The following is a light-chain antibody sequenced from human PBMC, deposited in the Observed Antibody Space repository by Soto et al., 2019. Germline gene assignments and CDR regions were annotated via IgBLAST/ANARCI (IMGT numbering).Light chain of an antibody. Sequence: IQLTQSPSSLSASVGDRVTITCRASQSISSWLAWYQQKPGKAPKLLIYKASSLESGVPSRFSGSGSGTEFTLTISSLQPDDFATYYCQQYNSYPWTCGQGTKVDIK. CDR2: KAS. J-gene: IGKJ1*01. CDR1: QSISSW. V-gene: IGKV1-5*03. CDR3: QQYNSYPWT.